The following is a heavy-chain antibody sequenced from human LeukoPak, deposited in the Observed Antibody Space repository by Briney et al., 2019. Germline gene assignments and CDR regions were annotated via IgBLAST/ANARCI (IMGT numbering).Heavy chain of an antibody. J-gene: IGHJ4*02. Sequence: GRSLRLSCAASGFTFDDYAMHWVRQAPGKGLEWVSGVSWNSGSIGYADSVKGRFTIYRDNAKNSLYLQMNSLRAEDTALYYCAKDIGPMVRGAFDYWGQGTLVTVSS. CDR1: GFTFDDYA. D-gene: IGHD3-10*01. V-gene: IGHV3-9*01. CDR3: AKDIGPMVRGAFDY. CDR2: VSWNSGSI.